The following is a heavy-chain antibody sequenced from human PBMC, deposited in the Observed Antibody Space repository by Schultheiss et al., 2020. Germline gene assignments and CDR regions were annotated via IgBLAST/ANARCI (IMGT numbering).Heavy chain of an antibody. D-gene: IGHD6-13*01. J-gene: IGHJ5*02. CDR1: GFTFSSYG. V-gene: IGHV3-30*02. CDR2: IRYDGSNK. Sequence: GESLKISCAASGFTFSSYGMHWVRQAPGKGLEWVAFIRYDGSNKYYADSVKGRFTISRDNSKNTLYLQMNSLRDEDTAVYYCARDGSSWYLTWFDPWGQGTLVTRLL. CDR3: ARDGSSWYLTWFDP.